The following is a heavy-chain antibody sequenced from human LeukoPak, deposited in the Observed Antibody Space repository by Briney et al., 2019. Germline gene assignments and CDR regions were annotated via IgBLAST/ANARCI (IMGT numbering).Heavy chain of an antibody. Sequence: PSETLSLTCTVSGGSINSYYWSWIRQPPGKGLEWIGYIYYSGSTNYNPSLKSRVTISVDTSKNQFSLKLSSVTAADTAVYYCARGYSYGYIGYMDVWGKGTTVTVSS. CDR1: GGSINSYY. V-gene: IGHV4-59*01. CDR3: ARGYSYGYIGYMDV. D-gene: IGHD5-18*01. CDR2: IYYSGST. J-gene: IGHJ6*03.